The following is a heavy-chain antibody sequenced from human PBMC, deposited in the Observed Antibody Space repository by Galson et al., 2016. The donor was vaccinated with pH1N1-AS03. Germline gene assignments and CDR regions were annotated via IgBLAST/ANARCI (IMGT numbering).Heavy chain of an antibody. V-gene: IGHV3-23*01. CDR3: AKTPYGDYEGAYFDY. D-gene: IGHD4-17*01. CDR1: GFTFNSYA. CDR2: ISGSGGST. Sequence: SLRLSCAASGFTFNSYAMTWVRQAPGKGLEWVSTISGSGGSTYYADSVKGRFTISSDNSKNTLYLQMNSLRADDTAVYYCAKTPYGDYEGAYFDYWGQGTLVTVSS. J-gene: IGHJ4*02.